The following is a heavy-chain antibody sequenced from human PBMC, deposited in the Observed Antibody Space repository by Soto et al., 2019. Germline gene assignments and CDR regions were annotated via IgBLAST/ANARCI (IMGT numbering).Heavy chain of an antibody. D-gene: IGHD4-4*01. J-gene: IGHJ4*02. CDR1: GFTFDGYT. Sequence: GGSLRLSCAASGFTFDGYTMHLVRQAPGKGLEWVSAISGSGGSTYYADSVKGRFTISRDNSKNTLYLQMNSLRAEDTAVYYCARAITVTTHPIDYWGQGTLVTVS. V-gene: IGHV3-23*01. CDR2: ISGSGGST. CDR3: ARAITVTTHPIDY.